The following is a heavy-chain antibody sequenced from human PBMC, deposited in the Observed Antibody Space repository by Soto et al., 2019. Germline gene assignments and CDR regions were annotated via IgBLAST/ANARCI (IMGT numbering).Heavy chain of an antibody. Sequence: QVQLVQSGAEVKKPGASVKVSCKTSGYTFVNFDINWVRQASGQGLEWLGWMNPNSGDAGYAQKFKGRVTMTTNTSMTTAYMELSSLTYEDTAVYFCARGRGSSYGYTTLGSWGQGTLVTVSS. D-gene: IGHD5-18*01. J-gene: IGHJ5*02. V-gene: IGHV1-8*01. CDR2: MNPNSGDA. CDR3: ARGRGSSYGYTTLGS. CDR1: GYTFVNFD.